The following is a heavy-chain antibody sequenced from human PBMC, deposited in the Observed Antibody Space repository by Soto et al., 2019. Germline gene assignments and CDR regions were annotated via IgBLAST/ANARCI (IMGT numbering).Heavy chain of an antibody. CDR3: TRDPCEEEGNRRSTSCNNPDAFDI. CDR2: IRSKAYGGTT. D-gene: IGHD2-2*02. J-gene: IGHJ3*02. V-gene: IGHV3-49*03. CDR1: GFTFGDYA. Sequence: SGGSLRLSCTASGFTFGDYAMSWFRQAPGKGLEWVGFIRSKAYGGTTEYAASVKGRFTISRDDSKSIAYLQMNSLKTEDTAVYYCTRDPCEEEGNRRSTSCNNPDAFDIWGQGTMVTVSS.